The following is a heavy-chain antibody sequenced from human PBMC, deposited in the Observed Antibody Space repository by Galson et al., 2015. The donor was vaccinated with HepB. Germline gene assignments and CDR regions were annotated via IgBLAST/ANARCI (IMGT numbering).Heavy chain of an antibody. CDR3: ARDNYGGEPAYYYYGMDV. CDR1: GGTFSSYT. J-gene: IGHJ6*02. V-gene: IGHV1-69*04. D-gene: IGHD4-23*01. CDR2: IIPILGIA. Sequence: SVKVSCKASGGTFSSYTISWVRQAPGQGLEWMGRIIPILGIANYAQKFQGRVTITADKSTSTAYMELSSLRSEDTAVYYCARDNYGGEPAYYYYGMDVWGQGTTVTVSS.